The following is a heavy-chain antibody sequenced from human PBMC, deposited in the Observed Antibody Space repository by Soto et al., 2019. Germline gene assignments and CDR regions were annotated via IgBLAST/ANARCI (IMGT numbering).Heavy chain of an antibody. D-gene: IGHD1-1*01. Sequence: VSLRLSCAASGFTFSSYSMNWVRQAPGKGLEWVSSISSSSSYIYYADSVKGRFTISRDNAKNSLYLQMNSLRAEDTAVYYCTREAIAGRPISGKLERHNVMDYWGQGTLVTVSS. V-gene: IGHV3-21*01. CDR2: ISSSSSYI. J-gene: IGHJ4*02. CDR1: GFTFSSYS. CDR3: TREAIAGRPISGKLERHNVMDY.